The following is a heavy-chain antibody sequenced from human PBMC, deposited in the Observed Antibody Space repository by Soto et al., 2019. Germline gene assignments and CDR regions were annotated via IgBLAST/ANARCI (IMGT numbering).Heavy chain of an antibody. D-gene: IGHD2-8*02. J-gene: IGHJ4*02. CDR3: ARGGGVYYFDY. CDR1: GGSISSSY. CDR2: IYYSGIT. V-gene: IGHV4-59*01. Sequence: SETLSLTCPVSGGSISSSYWSWIRQPPGKGLEWIGYIYYSGITDYNPSLKSRVTTSVDTSKSQFSLKLSSVTAADTAVYYCARGGGVYYFDYWGQGTLVTVSS.